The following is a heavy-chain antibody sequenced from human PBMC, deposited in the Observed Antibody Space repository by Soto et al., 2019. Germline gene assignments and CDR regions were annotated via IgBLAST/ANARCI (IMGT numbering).Heavy chain of an antibody. Sequence: PSETLSLTCTVSGGSISSGGYYWSWIRQHPGKGLEWIGYIYYSGSTYYNPSLKSRVTISVDTSKNQFSLKLSSVTAADTAVYYCARVLCSSTSCSNYYYYMDVWGKGTTVTVSS. CDR1: GGSISSGGYY. V-gene: IGHV4-31*03. CDR3: ARVLCSSTSCSNYYYYMDV. J-gene: IGHJ6*03. CDR2: IYYSGST. D-gene: IGHD2-2*01.